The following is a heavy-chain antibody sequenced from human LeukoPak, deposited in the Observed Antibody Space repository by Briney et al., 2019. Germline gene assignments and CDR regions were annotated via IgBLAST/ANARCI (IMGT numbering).Heavy chain of an antibody. Sequence: GRSPRLSCAASGFTFSNYGMNWVRQAPGKGLEWVSFIRSKAYGGTTEYAASVKGRFTISRDDSKSIAYLQMNSLKTEDTAVYYCRGDSSGYYSDYGMDVWGQGTTVTVSS. CDR3: RGDSSGYYSDYGMDV. J-gene: IGHJ6*02. D-gene: IGHD3-22*01. CDR2: IRSKAYGGTT. V-gene: IGHV3-49*04. CDR1: GFTFSNYG.